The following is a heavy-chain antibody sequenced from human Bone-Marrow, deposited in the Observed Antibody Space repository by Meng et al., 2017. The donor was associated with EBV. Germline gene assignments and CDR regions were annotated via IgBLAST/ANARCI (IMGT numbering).Heavy chain of an antibody. D-gene: IGHD4-23*01. Sequence: TGSWSVTWSGSRCSSSSRIRWARVRQLHGKGCVWLVEIYQSGAPNYNPSLTSRVTISVAKANNQVSRKLSSETAADTAVYYCASLPDYGDNSGDYWGQGTLVTVSS. CDR2: IYQSGAP. J-gene: IGHJ4*02. V-gene: IGHV4-4*02. CDR3: ASLPDYGDNSGDY. CDR1: RCSSSSRIR.